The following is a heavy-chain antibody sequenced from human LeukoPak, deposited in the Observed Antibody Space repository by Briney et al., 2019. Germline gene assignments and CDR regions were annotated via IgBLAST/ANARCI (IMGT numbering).Heavy chain of an antibody. CDR1: GYSFTSYW. V-gene: IGHV5-51*01. D-gene: IGHD2-21*02. CDR3: ARKDCGGDCYSPSDAFDI. J-gene: IGHJ3*02. Sequence: GESLQISCKGSGYSFTSYWIGWVRPMPGKGLEWMGIIYPGDSDTRYSPSFQGQVTISADKSINTAYLQWSSMKAADTAMYYCARKDCGGDCYSPSDAFDIWGQGTMVTVSS. CDR2: IYPGDSDT.